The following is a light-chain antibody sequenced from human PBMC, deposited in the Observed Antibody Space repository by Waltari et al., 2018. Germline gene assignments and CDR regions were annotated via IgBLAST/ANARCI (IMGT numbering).Light chain of an antibody. J-gene: IGKJ5*01. V-gene: IGKV3-11*01. CDR1: QSVSSY. Sequence: EIVLTQSPATLSLSPGERAALPCTASQSVSSYLAWYQQKPGQAPRLLIYDVSNRATGIPARFSGSGAGTDCTLTISTLEPEDFAVYYCQQGGRWPFITFGQGTRLEIK. CDR2: DVS. CDR3: QQGGRWPFIT.